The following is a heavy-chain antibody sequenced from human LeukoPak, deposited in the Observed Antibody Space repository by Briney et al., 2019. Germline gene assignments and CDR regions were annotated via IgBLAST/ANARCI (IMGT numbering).Heavy chain of an antibody. CDR2: ISWNSGSI. V-gene: IGHV3-9*01. D-gene: IGHD3-22*01. CDR3: AKGSFREDDSSGSLSY. CDR1: GFTFDDYA. Sequence: PGGSLRLSCAASGFTFDDYAMHWVRHAPGKGLEGVSGISWNSGSIGYADSVKGRFTISRDNAKNSLYLQMNSLRAEDTALYYCAKGSFREDDSSGSLSYWGQGPLVTASS. J-gene: IGHJ4*02.